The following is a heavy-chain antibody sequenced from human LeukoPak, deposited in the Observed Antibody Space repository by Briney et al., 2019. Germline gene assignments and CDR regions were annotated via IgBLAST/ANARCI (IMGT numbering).Heavy chain of an antibody. V-gene: IGHV4-59*01. J-gene: IGHJ5*02. CDR3: ARDYYYGSGSYYP. CDR1: GGSISSYY. D-gene: IGHD3-10*01. CDR2: IYYSGST. Sequence: PSETLSLTCTVSGGSISSYYWSWIRPPPGKGLEWIGYIYYSGSTNYNPSLKSRVTISVDTSKNQFSLKLSSVTAADTAVYYCARDYYYGSGSYYPWGQGTLVTVSS.